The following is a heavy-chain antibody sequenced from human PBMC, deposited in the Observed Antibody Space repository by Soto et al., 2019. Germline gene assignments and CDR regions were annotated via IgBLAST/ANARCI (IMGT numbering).Heavy chain of an antibody. CDR2: ISSSSSYI. CDR3: ARPTLCCSSTSCYASYYYGMDV. J-gene: IGHJ6*02. Sequence: KAGGSLRLSCAASGFTFSSYSMNWVRQAPGKGLEWVSSISSSSSYIYYADSVKGRFTISRDNAKNSLYLQMNSLRAEDTAVYYCARPTLCCSSTSCYASYYYGMDVWGQGTTVTVSS. V-gene: IGHV3-21*01. CDR1: GFTFSSYS. D-gene: IGHD2-2*01.